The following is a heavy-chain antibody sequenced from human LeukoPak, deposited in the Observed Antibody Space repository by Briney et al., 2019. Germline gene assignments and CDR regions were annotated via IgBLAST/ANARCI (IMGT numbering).Heavy chain of an antibody. D-gene: IGHD1-26*01. Sequence: PGGSLRLSCAASGFTFDDYAMHWVQQAPGKGLEWVSGISWNSGSIGYADSVKGRFTISRDNAKNSLYLQMNSLRPEDTAVYYCARDKQVVVGATTAYDYWGQGTLVTVSS. CDR3: ARDKQVVVGATTAYDY. CDR2: ISWNSGSI. V-gene: IGHV3-9*01. J-gene: IGHJ4*02. CDR1: GFTFDDYA.